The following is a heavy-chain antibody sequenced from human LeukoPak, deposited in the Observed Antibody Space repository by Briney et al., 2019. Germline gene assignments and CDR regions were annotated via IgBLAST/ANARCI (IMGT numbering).Heavy chain of an antibody. CDR2: IYTSGST. V-gene: IGHV4-4*07. D-gene: IGHD2-8*02. Sequence: PSETLSLTCTVSGGSISSYYWSWIRQPAGKGLEWIGRIYTSGSTNYNPSLKSRVTMSVDTSKNQFSLKLSSVTAADTAVYYCARGQPGGQQTYYMDVWGKGTTVTVSS. CDR3: ARGQPGGQQTYYMDV. CDR1: GGSISSYY. J-gene: IGHJ6*03.